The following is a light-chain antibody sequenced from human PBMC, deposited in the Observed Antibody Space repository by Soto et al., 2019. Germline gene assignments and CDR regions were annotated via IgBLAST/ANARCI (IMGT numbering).Light chain of an antibody. CDR1: SGSIASQF. CDR2: EHN. V-gene: IGLV6-57*04. J-gene: IGLJ2*01. CDR3: QSYDNNKSVV. Sequence: NFMLTQPHSVSESPGKTVTISCTRSSGSIASQFVQWYQQRPGSAPTTVISEHNQRRSGVPDRFSGSIDRSSNSASLTISGLKTEDEADYYCQSYDNNKSVVFGGGTKVTVL.